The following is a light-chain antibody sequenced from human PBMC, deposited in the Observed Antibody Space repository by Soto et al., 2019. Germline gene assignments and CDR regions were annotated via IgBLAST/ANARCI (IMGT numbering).Light chain of an antibody. CDR2: GTS. CDR1: QSVSSSN. Sequence: EIVLTQSPVTLSLSPGERATLSCRASQSVSSSNLASYQQKTGQAPRLLIYGTSSRATGIPDRFSGSGSGTDFTLTISRLEPEDFAVYYCQQYGTSPPYTFGQGTKPEIK. CDR3: QQYGTSPPYT. V-gene: IGKV3-20*01. J-gene: IGKJ2*01.